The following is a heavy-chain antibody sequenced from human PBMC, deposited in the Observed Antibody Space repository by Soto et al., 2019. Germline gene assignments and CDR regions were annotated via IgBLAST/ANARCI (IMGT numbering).Heavy chain of an antibody. Sequence: QVQLVQSGAEVKKPGASVKVSRKASGYTFTSYGISWVRQAPGQGLEWMGWISAYNGNTNYAQKLQGRVTMTTDTSTSTAYMELRSLRADDTAVYYCARVYGGVFGPYYYYYGMDVWGQGTTVTVSS. V-gene: IGHV1-18*01. J-gene: IGHJ6*02. CDR2: ISAYNGNT. CDR1: GYTFTSYG. D-gene: IGHD3-16*02. CDR3: ARVYGGVFGPYYYYYGMDV.